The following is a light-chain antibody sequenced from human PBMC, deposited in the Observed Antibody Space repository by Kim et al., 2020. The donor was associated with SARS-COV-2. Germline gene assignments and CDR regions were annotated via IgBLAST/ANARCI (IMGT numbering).Light chain of an antibody. CDR2: DAS. Sequence: IVFTQSPATLSLSSGERATLSCRSSPSITTYLAWYQQKPGQAPRLLIYDASNRATGIPARFSGSGSGTDFTLTISSLEREDFAVYYCHHRSDWPLTFGGGTKVDIK. V-gene: IGKV3-11*01. CDR1: PSITTY. CDR3: HHRSDWPLT. J-gene: IGKJ4*02.